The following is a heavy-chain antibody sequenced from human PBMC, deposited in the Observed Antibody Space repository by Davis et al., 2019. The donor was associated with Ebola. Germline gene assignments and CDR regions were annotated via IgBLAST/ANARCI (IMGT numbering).Heavy chain of an antibody. D-gene: IGHD3/OR15-3a*01. J-gene: IGHJ3*02. CDR1: GDSVSSDSAS. CDR3: ARDSFKDWSALDDGFDI. V-gene: IGHV6-1*01. CDR2: TQYRSYRSEWSH. Sequence: PSETLSLTCAISGDSVSSDSASWNWIRQSPSSGLEWLGKTQYRSYRSEWSHEYAISVKSRITINPDTSKNQFSLLLNSVTPDDTAVYYCARDSFKDWSALDDGFDIWGQGTSVTVSS.